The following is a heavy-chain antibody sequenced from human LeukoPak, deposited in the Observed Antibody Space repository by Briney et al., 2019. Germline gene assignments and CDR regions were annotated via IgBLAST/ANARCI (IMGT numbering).Heavy chain of an antibody. CDR3: ARDRGPRGYSYGYLDY. CDR1: GGTFSSYA. Sequence: SVKVSCKASGGTFSSYAISWVRQAPGQGLEWMGGIIPIFGTANYAQKFQGRVTITADESTSTAYMELSSLRSEDTAVYYCARDRGPRGYSYGYLDYWGRGTLVTVSS. CDR2: IIPIFGTA. D-gene: IGHD5-18*01. J-gene: IGHJ4*02. V-gene: IGHV1-69*13.